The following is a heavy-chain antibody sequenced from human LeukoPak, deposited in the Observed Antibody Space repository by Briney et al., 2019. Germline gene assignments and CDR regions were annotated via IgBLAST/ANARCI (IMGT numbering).Heavy chain of an antibody. D-gene: IGHD6-19*01. J-gene: IGHJ4*02. CDR1: GYTLTSYG. CDR2: INPNSGGT. CDR3: ARGIAVAGTIDY. Sequence: ASVKVSCKASGYTLTSYGISWVRQAPGQGLEWMGWINPNSGGTNYAQKFQGRVTMTRDTSISTAYMELSRLRSDDTAVYYCARGIAVAGTIDYWGQGTLVTVSS. V-gene: IGHV1-2*02.